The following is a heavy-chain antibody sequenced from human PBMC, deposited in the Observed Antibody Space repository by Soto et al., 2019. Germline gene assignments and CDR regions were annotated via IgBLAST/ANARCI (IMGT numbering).Heavy chain of an antibody. V-gene: IGHV3-48*02. CDR2: SSSSSRTI. CDR1: GFTFSSYS. D-gene: IGHD5-18*01. Sequence: EVQLVESGGGLVQPGGSLRLSCAASGFTFSSYSMNWVRQAPWKGLALVSYSSSSSRTIYYEDSVKGRFTISRDNAKNRLYLQMNSLRDEDTAVYYCARVQIQLWSNDYWGQGTLVTVSS. CDR3: ARVQIQLWSNDY. J-gene: IGHJ4*02.